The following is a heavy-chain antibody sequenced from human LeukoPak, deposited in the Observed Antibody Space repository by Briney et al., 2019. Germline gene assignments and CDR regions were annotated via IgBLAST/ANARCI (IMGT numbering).Heavy chain of an antibody. Sequence: PSETLSLTCTVSGXSISSSSYYWGWIRQPPGKGLEWIGSIYYNGSTYYYPSLKSRVTISVDTSKNQFSLKLSSVTAADTAVYYCARHELGSFPVYYWGQGTLVTVSS. D-gene: IGHD1-26*01. CDR3: ARHELGSFPVYY. J-gene: IGHJ4*02. CDR1: GXSISSSSYY. CDR2: IYYNGST. V-gene: IGHV4-39*01.